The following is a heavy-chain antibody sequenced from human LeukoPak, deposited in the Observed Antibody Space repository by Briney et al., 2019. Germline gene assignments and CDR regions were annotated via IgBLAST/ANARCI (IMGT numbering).Heavy chain of an antibody. Sequence: PSETLSLTCAVYGGSFSGYYWSWIRQPPGKGLEWIGEINHSGSTNYNPSLKSRVTISVDTSKKQFSLMLSSVTAADTAVYYCAERTAARWFDPWGQGTLVTVSS. D-gene: IGHD6-6*01. CDR2: INHSGST. V-gene: IGHV4-34*01. CDR3: AERTAARWFDP. J-gene: IGHJ5*02. CDR1: GGSFSGYY.